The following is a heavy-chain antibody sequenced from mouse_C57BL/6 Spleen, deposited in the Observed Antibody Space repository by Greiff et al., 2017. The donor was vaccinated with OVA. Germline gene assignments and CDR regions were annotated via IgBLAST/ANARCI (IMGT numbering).Heavy chain of an antibody. CDR1: GFTFSDYY. CDR3: AREDYGSSYGFAY. V-gene: IGHV5-16*01. J-gene: IGHJ3*01. Sequence: EVNLVESGGGLVQPGGSLSLSCTASGFTFSDYYMAWVRQVPEKGLEWVANINYDGSSTYYLDSLKSRFIISRDNAKNILYLQMSSLKSEDTATYYCAREDYGSSYGFAYWGQGTLVTVSA. CDR2: INYDGSST. D-gene: IGHD1-1*01.